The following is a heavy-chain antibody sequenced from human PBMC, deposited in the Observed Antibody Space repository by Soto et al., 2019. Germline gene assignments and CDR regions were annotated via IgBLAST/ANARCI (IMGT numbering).Heavy chain of an antibody. V-gene: IGHV4-34*01. CDR2: INHSGST. D-gene: IGHD1-26*01. CDR1: GGSFSGYY. CDR3: ARSEATALDY. Sequence: SETLSLTCAVYGGSFSGYYWSWIRQPPGKGLEWIGEINHSGSTNYNPSLKSRVTISVDRSKNQFSLRLNFVTAADTAMYYCARSEATALDYWGQGTLVTVSS. J-gene: IGHJ4*02.